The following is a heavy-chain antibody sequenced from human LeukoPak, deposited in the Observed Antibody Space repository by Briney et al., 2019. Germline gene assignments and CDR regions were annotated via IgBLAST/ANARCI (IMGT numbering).Heavy chain of an antibody. CDR3: ARDPWNYGADRDYYYYGMDV. J-gene: IGHJ6*02. CDR2: IYYTGST. Sequence: SQTLSLTCSVSGVSVSSDHYYWVWIRQPPGKGLEWIGYIYYTGSTSYNLSLKSRLTISADTSKNQFSLKLSSVTAADTAVYYCARDPWNYGADRDYYYYGMDVWGQGTTVTVSS. CDR1: GVSVSSDHYY. V-gene: IGHV4-31*03. D-gene: IGHD1-7*01.